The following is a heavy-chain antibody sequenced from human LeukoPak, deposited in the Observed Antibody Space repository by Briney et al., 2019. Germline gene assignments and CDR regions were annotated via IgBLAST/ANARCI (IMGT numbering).Heavy chain of an antibody. J-gene: IGHJ4*02. CDR3: ARGGVAAAASIDY. CDR1: GFTVSSNY. V-gene: IGHV3-53*01. CDR2: IYSDGST. Sequence: GGSLRLSCAASGFTVSSNYMSWVRQAPGEGLEWVSLIYSDGSTYYADSVKGRFTISRDNSKNTLSLQMNSLRADDTAVYYCARGGVAAAASIDYWGQGTLVTVSS. D-gene: IGHD6-13*01.